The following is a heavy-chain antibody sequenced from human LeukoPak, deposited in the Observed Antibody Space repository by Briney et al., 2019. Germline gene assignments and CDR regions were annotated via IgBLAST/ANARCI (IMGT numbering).Heavy chain of an antibody. CDR3: AGLGGYYFY. J-gene: IGHJ4*02. Sequence: SQTLSLSCTVSGGSISSGGYYWTWIGQPPGTGLEWIGYISHSGSTYYNPSLKSRVTISVDRSKNQFSLKLSSVTAADTAVYYCAGLGGYYFYWGQGTMVTVSS. V-gene: IGHV4-30-2*01. CDR2: ISHSGST. CDR1: GGSISSGGYY. D-gene: IGHD3-22*01.